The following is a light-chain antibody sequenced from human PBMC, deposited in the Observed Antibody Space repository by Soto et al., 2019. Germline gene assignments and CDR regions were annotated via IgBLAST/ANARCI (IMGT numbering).Light chain of an antibody. V-gene: IGKV3-15*01. CDR3: QQYDNWPPIT. CDR1: QSINND. CDR2: GAS. J-gene: IGKJ5*01. Sequence: EVVLTQSPATLSVSPGERATLSCLASQSINNDLAWYQHKPGQAPRLLIYGASTRAIGVPARFSGSGSGTEFTLTIDSLQSDDFAVYYCQQYDNWPPITFGQGTRLEIK.